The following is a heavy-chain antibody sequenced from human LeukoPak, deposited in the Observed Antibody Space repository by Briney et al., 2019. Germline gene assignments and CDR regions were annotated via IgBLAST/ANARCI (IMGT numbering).Heavy chain of an antibody. CDR2: IYSGGST. D-gene: IGHD1-26*01. CDR1: EFSVGSNY. CDR3: ARDPTSSWETAFDM. Sequence: GGSLRLSCAASEFSVGSNYMTWVRQAPGKGLEWVSLIYSGGSTYYADSVKGRFTISRDNSENTLYLQMNSLRAEDTAVYYCARDPTSSWETAFDMWGQGTMVTVSS. V-gene: IGHV3-66*01. J-gene: IGHJ3*02.